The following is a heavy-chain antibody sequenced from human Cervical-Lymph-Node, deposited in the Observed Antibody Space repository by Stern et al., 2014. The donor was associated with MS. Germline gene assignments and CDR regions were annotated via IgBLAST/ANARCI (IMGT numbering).Heavy chain of an antibody. Sequence: VQLVESGAEVKKPGSSAKVSCKASGGTFSVYAFNWVRQAPGQGLEWVGGIIPMIGTANYAQKFQGRVTITADASIKTAYMEVSRLRFEDTAVYYCARDQRHYGSGHYAFDIWGQGTMVTVSS. CDR2: IIPMIGTA. CDR1: GGTFSVYA. J-gene: IGHJ3*02. D-gene: IGHD3-10*01. V-gene: IGHV1-69*01. CDR3: ARDQRHYGSGHYAFDI.